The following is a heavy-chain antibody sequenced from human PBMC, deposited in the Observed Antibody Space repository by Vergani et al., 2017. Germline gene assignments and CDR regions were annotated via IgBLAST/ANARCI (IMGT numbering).Heavy chain of an antibody. V-gene: IGHV4-39*07. Sequence: QLQLQESGPGLVKPSETLSLTCTVSGGSISSSSYYWGWIRQPPGKGLDWIGSIYYSGSTYYNPSLKSRVTISVDTSKNQFSLKLSSGTAADTAVYYCARDLGHILTIVPEPGAFDIWGQGTMVTVSS. CDR1: GGSISSSSYY. J-gene: IGHJ3*02. D-gene: IGHD3-9*01. CDR2: IYYSGST. CDR3: ARDLGHILTIVPEPGAFDI.